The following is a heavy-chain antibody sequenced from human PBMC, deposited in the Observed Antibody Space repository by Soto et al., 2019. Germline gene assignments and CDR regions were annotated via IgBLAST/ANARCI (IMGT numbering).Heavy chain of an antibody. CDR1: GYSFSSYW. J-gene: IGHJ6*02. V-gene: IGHV5-10-1*01. Sequence: GESLKISCKGSGYSFSSYWISWGRQMPGKGLEWMGRIDPSDSYTNYSPSFQGHVTISADKSISTAYLQWSSLKASDTAMYYCARLFQAAAGTPNYYYGMDVWGQGTTVTVSS. CDR3: ARLFQAAAGTPNYYYGMDV. D-gene: IGHD6-13*01. CDR2: IDPSDSYT.